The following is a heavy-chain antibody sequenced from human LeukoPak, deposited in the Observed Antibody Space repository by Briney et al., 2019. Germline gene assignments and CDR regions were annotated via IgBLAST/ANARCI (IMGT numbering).Heavy chain of an antibody. CDR2: IRSKAYGGTT. CDR3: TRLEWLLLRKDVFDY. J-gene: IGHJ4*02. V-gene: IGHV3-49*03. CDR1: GFTFGDYA. D-gene: IGHD3-22*01. Sequence: PGGSLRLSCTASGFTFGDYAMSWFRQAPGKGLEWVGFIRSKAYGGTTEYAASVKGRFTISRDDSKSIAYLQMNSLKTEDTAVYYCTRLEWLLLRKDVFDYWGQGTLVTVSS.